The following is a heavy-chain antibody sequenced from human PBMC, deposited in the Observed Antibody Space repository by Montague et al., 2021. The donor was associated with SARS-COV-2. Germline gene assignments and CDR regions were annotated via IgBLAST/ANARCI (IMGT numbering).Heavy chain of an antibody. CDR2: ISSSGSTT. Sequence: SLRLSCAGSGFTFSNYEMNWVCQAPGKGLEWISDISSSGSTTYYIDSVKGRFTISRDNAKNSLYLQMNSLRAEDTAVYYCAREGFTGKYVEYWGQGTLVTVSS. CDR3: AREGFTGKYVEY. J-gene: IGHJ4*02. V-gene: IGHV3-48*03. D-gene: IGHD2-8*02. CDR1: GFTFSNYE.